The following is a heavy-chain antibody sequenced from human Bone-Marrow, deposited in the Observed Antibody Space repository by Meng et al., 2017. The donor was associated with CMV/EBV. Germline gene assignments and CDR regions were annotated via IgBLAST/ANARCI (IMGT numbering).Heavy chain of an antibody. CDR1: GGSISSSSYY. CDR3: ARDHKGYYNYYYGMDV. Sequence: SETLSLTCTVSGGSISSSSYYWSWIRQPPGKGLEWIGYIYDSGSTNYNPSLKSRVTISIDTSKNQFSLKLSSVTAADTAVYYCARDHKGYYNYYYGMDVWGQGTTVTVSS. D-gene: IGHD5-12*01. CDR2: IYDSGST. J-gene: IGHJ6*02. V-gene: IGHV4-61*01.